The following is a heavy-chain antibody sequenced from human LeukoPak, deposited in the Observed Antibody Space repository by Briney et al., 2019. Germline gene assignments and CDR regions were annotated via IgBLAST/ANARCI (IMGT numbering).Heavy chain of an antibody. CDR2: ISWNSGSI. CDR3: AKARGDYDSTGFDY. J-gene: IGHJ4*02. CDR1: GFTFDDYA. Sequence: GRSLRLSCAASGFTFDDYAMHWVRQAPGKGLEWVSGISWNSGSIGYADSVKGRFTISRDNAKNSLYLQMNSLRAEDTALYYCAKARGDYDSTGFDYWGQGTLVTVSS. V-gene: IGHV3-9*01. D-gene: IGHD3-22*01.